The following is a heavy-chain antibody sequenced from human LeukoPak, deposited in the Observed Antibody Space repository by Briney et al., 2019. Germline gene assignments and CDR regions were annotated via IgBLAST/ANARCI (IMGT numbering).Heavy chain of an antibody. V-gene: IGHV4-59*01. Sequence: SETLSLTCTVSGGSISSYYWSWIRQPPGKGLEWIGYIYYSGSTNYNPSLKSRVTISVDTSKNQFSLKLSSVTAADTAVYYCAGGYYYGSGSYYDNWFDPWGQGTLVTVSS. D-gene: IGHD3-10*01. J-gene: IGHJ5*02. CDR3: AGGYYYGSGSYYDNWFDP. CDR1: GGSISSYY. CDR2: IYYSGST.